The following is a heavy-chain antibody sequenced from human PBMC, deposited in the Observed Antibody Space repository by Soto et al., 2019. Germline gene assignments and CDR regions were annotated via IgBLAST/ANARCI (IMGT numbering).Heavy chain of an antibody. CDR2: ISYHGRDE. Sequence: QVQLVESGGGVVQPGRSLRLSCAASGFSLSNYGMHWVRQAPGKGLEWVAVISYHGRDEYYADSVKGRFTISRDTSKNTLYLQMNTLRPEDTAVYYCVKAHLMNTVTTGGYWGQGTLVTVSS. CDR1: GFSLSNYG. J-gene: IGHJ4*02. V-gene: IGHV3-30*18. D-gene: IGHD4-17*01. CDR3: VKAHLMNTVTTGGY.